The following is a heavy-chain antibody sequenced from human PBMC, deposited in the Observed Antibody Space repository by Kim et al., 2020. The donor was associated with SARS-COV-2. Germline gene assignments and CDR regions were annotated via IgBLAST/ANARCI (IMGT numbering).Heavy chain of an antibody. CDR3: ARGGYSSFDF. V-gene: IGHV3-7*01. CDR2: VKYDGSVR. CDR1: GFTFNSHW. D-gene: IGHD2-21*01. Sequence: GGSLRLSCAASGFTFNSHWMSWVRQAPGKGLEWVANVKYDGSVRNYVESLKGRFTISRDNAKNALYLQMNSLRVDDTAVYYCARGGYSSFDFWGRGTLVTVSS. J-gene: IGHJ4*02.